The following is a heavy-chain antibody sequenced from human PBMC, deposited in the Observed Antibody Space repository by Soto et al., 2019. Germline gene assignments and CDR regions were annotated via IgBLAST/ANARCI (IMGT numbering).Heavy chain of an antibody. Sequence: SETLSLTCAVSGGSISSSNWWSWARQPPGKGLEWIGEIYHSGSTNYNPSLKSRVTISVDKSKNQFSLKLSSVTAADTAVYYCARAGSGSYYNFDPWGQGTLVTVSS. D-gene: IGHD3-10*01. V-gene: IGHV4-4*02. CDR3: ARAGSGSYYNFDP. CDR1: GGSISSSNW. CDR2: IYHSGST. J-gene: IGHJ5*02.